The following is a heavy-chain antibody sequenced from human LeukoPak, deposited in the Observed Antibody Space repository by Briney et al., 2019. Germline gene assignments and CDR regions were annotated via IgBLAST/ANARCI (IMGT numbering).Heavy chain of an antibody. Sequence: PGGSLRLSCAASGFIFDDYAMHWVRQAPGKGLEWVSLISGDGGSTYYADSVKGRFTISRDNSKNSLYLQMNSLRTEDTALYYCAKDITEGYGDQYVQYYFDYWGQGTLVTVSS. CDR1: GFIFDDYA. J-gene: IGHJ4*02. V-gene: IGHV3-43*02. D-gene: IGHD4-17*01. CDR3: AKDITEGYGDQYVQYYFDY. CDR2: ISGDGGST.